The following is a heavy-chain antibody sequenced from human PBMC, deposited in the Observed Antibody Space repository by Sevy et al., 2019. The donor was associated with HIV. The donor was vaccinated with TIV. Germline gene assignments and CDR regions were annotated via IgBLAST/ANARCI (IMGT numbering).Heavy chain of an antibody. Sequence: GGSPRLSCAASGFTFSSYGMHWVRQAPGKGLEWVAVISYDGSNKYYADSVKGRFTISRDNSKNTLYVQMNSLRAEDTAVYYCAKDRAGSGLDYWGQGTLVTVSS. J-gene: IGHJ4*02. CDR1: GFTFSSYG. CDR3: AKDRAGSGLDY. D-gene: IGHD1-26*01. V-gene: IGHV3-30*18. CDR2: ISYDGSNK.